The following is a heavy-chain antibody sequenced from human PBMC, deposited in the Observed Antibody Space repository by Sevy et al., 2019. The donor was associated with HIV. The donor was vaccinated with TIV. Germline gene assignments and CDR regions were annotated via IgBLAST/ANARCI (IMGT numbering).Heavy chain of an antibody. CDR2: INPNSSAT. V-gene: IGHV1-2*02. CDR3: ARVLARGSYGKDFDY. Sequence: ASLKVSCKASGYTFSGHYIHWVRQAPGQGLEWMGWINPNSSATKYAQKFEGRVTMTRDTSISTFYMELNRLRYDDTAVYYCARVLARGSYGKDFDYWGQGTLVTVSS. D-gene: IGHD1-26*01. CDR1: GYTFSGHY. J-gene: IGHJ4*02.